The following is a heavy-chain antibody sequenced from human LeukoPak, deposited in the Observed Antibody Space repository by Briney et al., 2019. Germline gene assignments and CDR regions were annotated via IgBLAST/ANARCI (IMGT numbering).Heavy chain of an antibody. CDR2: IFYSGST. CDR1: IDSISSYY. V-gene: IGHV4-59*01. CDR3: AGSYNWSDDFDY. J-gene: IGHJ4*02. Sequence: PSETLSLTCTVSIDSISSYYWSWIRQPPGKGLEWVGYIFYSGSTNYNPPLKSRVTISVDTSKNQLSLKLNSVTAADTAVYYCAGSYNWSDDFDYWGPGTLVTVSS. D-gene: IGHD1-1*01.